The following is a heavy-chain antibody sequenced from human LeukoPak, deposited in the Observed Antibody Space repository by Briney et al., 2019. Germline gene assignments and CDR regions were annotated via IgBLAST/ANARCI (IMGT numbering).Heavy chain of an antibody. Sequence: GASVKVSCKASGYTFTSYGISWVRQAPGQGLEWMGWISAYNGNTNYAQKLQGRVTMTTDTSTSTAYMELRSLRSDDTAVYYCARATSLGYCSSTSCYLYFDYWGQGTLVTVSS. D-gene: IGHD2-2*03. CDR2: ISAYNGNT. CDR1: GYTFTSYG. V-gene: IGHV1-18*04. J-gene: IGHJ4*02. CDR3: ARATSLGYCSSTSCYLYFDY.